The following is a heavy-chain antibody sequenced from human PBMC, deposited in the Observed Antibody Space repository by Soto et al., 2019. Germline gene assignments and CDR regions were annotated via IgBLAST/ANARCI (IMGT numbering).Heavy chain of an antibody. D-gene: IGHD1-26*01. Sequence: QITLKESGPTQVKPTQTLTLTCSFSGFSLNTDGEGVGWVRQPPGEALEWLALIYWDDDERYSPSLKNSLTITKDPSKNQVVLIMTNKYPVDTATYYCAHSRNLITADALVGDFGYWGQGTLVTVSS. CDR2: IYWDDDE. CDR3: AHSRNLITADALVGDFGY. J-gene: IGHJ4*02. CDR1: GFSLNTDGEG. V-gene: IGHV2-5*02.